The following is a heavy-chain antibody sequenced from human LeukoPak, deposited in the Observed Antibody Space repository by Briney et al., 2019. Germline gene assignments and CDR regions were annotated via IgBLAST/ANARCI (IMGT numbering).Heavy chain of an antibody. D-gene: IGHD6-6*01. J-gene: IGHJ6*03. CDR1: GFTFSSYG. CDR3: AKDGSSSRGYYYYMDV. Sequence: GGSLRLSCAASGFTFSSYGMHWVRQAPGKGLEWVAVISYDGSNKYYADSVKGRFTISRDNSKNTLYLQMNSLRAEDTAVYYCAKDGSSSRGYYYYMDVWGKGTTVTVSS. V-gene: IGHV3-30*18. CDR2: ISYDGSNK.